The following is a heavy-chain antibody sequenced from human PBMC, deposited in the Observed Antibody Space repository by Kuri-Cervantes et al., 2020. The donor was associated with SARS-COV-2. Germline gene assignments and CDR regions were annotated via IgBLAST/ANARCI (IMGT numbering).Heavy chain of an antibody. CDR2: ISSTSSYI. Sequence: GGSLRLSCEASGFIFSDYAMNWVRQAPGKGLEWVSSISSTSSYIYYADSVKGRFTISRDNAKNSLYLQMNSLRAEDTAVYYCARDCSSPYKYYYYYYMDVWGKGTTVTVSS. CDR3: ARDCSSPYKYYYYYYMDV. D-gene: IGHD6-13*01. V-gene: IGHV3-21*01. J-gene: IGHJ6*03. CDR1: GFIFSDYA.